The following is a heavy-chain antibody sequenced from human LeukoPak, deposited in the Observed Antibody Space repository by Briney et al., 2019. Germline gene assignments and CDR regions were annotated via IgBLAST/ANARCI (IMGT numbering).Heavy chain of an antibody. V-gene: IGHV4-59*01. Sequence: PSETLSLTCTVSGGSISSYYWSWIRQPPGKGLEWIGYIYYSGSTNYNPSLKSRVTISVDTSKNQFSLKLSSVTAADTAVYYCARKDTAMVTFDPWGQGTLVTVSS. J-gene: IGHJ5*02. CDR3: ARKDTAMVTFDP. CDR1: GGSISSYY. D-gene: IGHD5-18*01. CDR2: IYYSGST.